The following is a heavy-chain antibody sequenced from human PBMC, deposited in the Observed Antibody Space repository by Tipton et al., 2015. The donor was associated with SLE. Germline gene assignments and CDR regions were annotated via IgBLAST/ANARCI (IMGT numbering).Heavy chain of an antibody. Sequence: QSGAEVKKPGASVKVSCKASGYTFTSSGISWVRQAPGQGLEWMGWISAYNGNTNYAQKLQGRVTMTTDTSTSTAYMALRSLRADDTAVYYCARDREGKFSSPWVDPWGQGTLVTVSS. J-gene: IGHJ5*02. V-gene: IGHV1-18*01. CDR3: ARDREGKFSSPWVDP. CDR1: GYTFTSSG. D-gene: IGHD2-15*01. CDR2: ISAYNGNT.